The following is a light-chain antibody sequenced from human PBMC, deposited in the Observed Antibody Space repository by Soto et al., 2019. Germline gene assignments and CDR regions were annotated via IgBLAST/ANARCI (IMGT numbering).Light chain of an antibody. CDR1: KIETKT. CDR3: QVWDSLSDHHV. Sequence: SYELTQPPSVSVAPGQTARISCGGNKIETKTVFWYQQKPGQAPVVVVSDDSVRPSGIPERFSGSNSGGTATLSIIGVEAGEEADYYCQVWDSLSDHHVFGPGTKVTVL. J-gene: IGLJ1*01. V-gene: IGLV3-21*02. CDR2: DDS.